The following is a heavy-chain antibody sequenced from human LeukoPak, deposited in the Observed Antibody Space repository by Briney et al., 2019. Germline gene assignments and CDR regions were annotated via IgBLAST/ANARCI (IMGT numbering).Heavy chain of an antibody. CDR1: GFTFSSYG. V-gene: IGHV3-30*18. J-gene: IGHJ5*02. CDR2: ISYDGSNK. CDR3: AKGGVVVAARWFDP. Sequence: PGGSLRLSCAASGFTFSSYGMHWVRQAPGKGLEWVAVISYDGSNKYYADSVKGRFTISRDNSKNTLYLQMNSLRAEDTAVYYCAKGGVVVAARWFDPWGQGTLVTVSS. D-gene: IGHD2-15*01.